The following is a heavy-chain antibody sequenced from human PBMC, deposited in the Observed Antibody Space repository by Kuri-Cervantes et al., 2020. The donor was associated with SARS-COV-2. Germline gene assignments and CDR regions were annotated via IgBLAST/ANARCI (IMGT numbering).Heavy chain of an antibody. V-gene: IGHV3-35*01. CDR2: VSWNGSRT. D-gene: IGHD3-22*01. Sequence: GESLKISCAASGFTFSNSDMSWVHQAPGKGLEWISGVSWNGSRTHYADSVKGRFIISRDNSKNTLYLQMNSLRAEDTAVYYCARAGDYYDSSGPDGAFDIWGQGTMVTVSS. J-gene: IGHJ3*02. CDR3: ARAGDYYDSSGPDGAFDI. CDR1: GFTFSNSD.